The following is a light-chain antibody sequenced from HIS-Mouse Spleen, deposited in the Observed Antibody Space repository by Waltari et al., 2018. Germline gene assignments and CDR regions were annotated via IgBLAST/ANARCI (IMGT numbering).Light chain of an antibody. J-gene: IGKJ4*01. Sequence: AIRMTQSPSSLSASTGDRVTITCRASQGISSYLAWYQQKPRKAPKLLIYAASTLQSRVPSRLSGSGSVSKFTLAVSCLQSEDFSSYYCQQYYSYLTFGGGTKVEVK. CDR1: QGISSY. CDR3: QQYYSYLT. V-gene: IGKV1-8*01. CDR2: AAS.